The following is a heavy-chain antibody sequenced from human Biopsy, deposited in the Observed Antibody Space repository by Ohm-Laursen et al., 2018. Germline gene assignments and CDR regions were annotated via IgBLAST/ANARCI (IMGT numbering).Heavy chain of an antibody. D-gene: IGHD3-22*01. V-gene: IGHV4-59*01. Sequence: GTLSFTCTVSGDSISSYYWSWIRQPPGKGLQWIGYVYYTGSTDYNPSLQSRVTISVDTSKNHFSLRLRSVTPADTAIYYCARDRGYYSDRTVPGYFDLWGRGALVTVSS. CDR1: GDSISSYY. J-gene: IGHJ2*01. CDR2: VYYTGST. CDR3: ARDRGYYSDRTVPGYFDL.